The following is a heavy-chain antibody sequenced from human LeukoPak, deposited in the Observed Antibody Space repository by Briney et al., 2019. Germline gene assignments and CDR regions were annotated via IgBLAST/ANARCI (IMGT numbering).Heavy chain of an antibody. CDR3: AKVPQAQPTVTTGFDY. V-gene: IGHV3-23*01. CDR2: ISGSGGST. J-gene: IGHJ4*02. Sequence: PGGSLRLSCAASGFTFSSYSMNWVHQAPGKGLEWVSAISGSGGSTYYADSVKGRFTISRDNSRNTLYLQMNSLRAEDTAVYYCAKVPQAQPTVTTGFDYWGQGTLVTVSS. D-gene: IGHD4-17*01. CDR1: GFTFSSYS.